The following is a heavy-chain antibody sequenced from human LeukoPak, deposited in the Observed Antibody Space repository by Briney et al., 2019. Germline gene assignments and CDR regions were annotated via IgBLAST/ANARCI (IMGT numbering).Heavy chain of an antibody. Sequence: PSETLSLTCTVSGDSAGSGPNYWSWIRQSPMKGLEWIGWVYGGGHTCHNPSLLGRATISLDKSKNQFSLTLTSVTAADTAVYYCARGPPRYSSGWSHPVLGMDVWGQGTTVTVSS. D-gene: IGHD6-19*01. CDR2: VYGGGHT. CDR1: GDSAGSGPNY. V-gene: IGHV4-30-2*06. J-gene: IGHJ6*02. CDR3: ARGPPRYSSGWSHPVLGMDV.